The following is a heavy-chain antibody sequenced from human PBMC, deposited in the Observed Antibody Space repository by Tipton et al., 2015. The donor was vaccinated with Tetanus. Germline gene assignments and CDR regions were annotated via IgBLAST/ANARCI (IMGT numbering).Heavy chain of an antibody. CDR3: ARDHGITWGGMGYYYGMDV. V-gene: IGHV4-39*02. J-gene: IGHJ6*02. D-gene: IGHD3-16*01. Sequence: TLSLTCTVSGGSISSPSYYWGWIRQPPGKGLEWIGSVYYSGTTYYNPSLRNRLTVSRDTSKNQFSLNLKSVTAADTAVYYCARDHGITWGGMGYYYGMDVWGQGTTVTVSS. CDR1: GGSISSPSYY. CDR2: VYYSGTT.